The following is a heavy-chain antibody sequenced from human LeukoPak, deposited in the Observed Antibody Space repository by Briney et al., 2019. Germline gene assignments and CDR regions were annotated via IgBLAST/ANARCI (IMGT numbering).Heavy chain of an antibody. V-gene: IGHV3-30*02. CDR2: IRYDGNNK. CDR3: ARTYNPDY. J-gene: IGHJ4*02. Sequence: GGSLRLSCTASGFTFSSTGMHWVRQAPGKEREWVSYIRYDGNNKYYGDSVKGRLTVSRDNSKNTLYLQMNSLRVEDTAVYYCARTYNPDYWGQGTLVTVSS. D-gene: IGHD1-14*01. CDR1: GFTFSSTG.